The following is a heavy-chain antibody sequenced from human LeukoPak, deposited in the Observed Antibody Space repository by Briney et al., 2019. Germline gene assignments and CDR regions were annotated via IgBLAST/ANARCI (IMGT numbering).Heavy chain of an antibody. D-gene: IGHD3-9*01. Sequence: GSLRLSCTASGFTFSSYGMNWIRQPPGKGLEWIGSIYYSGNTYYNLSLKSRVTMSVDTSKNNFSLSLSSVTAADTAVYYCARSNVLTGFFTRKVGFDFWGQGTLVTVSS. J-gene: IGHJ4*02. CDR3: ARSNVLTGFFTRKVGFDF. V-gene: IGHV4-59*04. CDR2: IYYSGNT. CDR1: GFTFSSYG.